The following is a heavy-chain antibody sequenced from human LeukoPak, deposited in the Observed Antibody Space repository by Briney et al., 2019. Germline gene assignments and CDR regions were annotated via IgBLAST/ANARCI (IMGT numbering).Heavy chain of an antibody. V-gene: IGHV1-69*04. J-gene: IGHJ4*02. D-gene: IGHD3-10*01. CDR1: GGTFSSYG. CDR2: IIPILNIA. Sequence: SVTVSCKASGGTFSSYGIIWVRQAPGQGLEWMGRIIPILNIADYAQKFQGRVTITADTSTSTAYMELSSLRSEDTAVYYCARDYGSGSYCFDYWGQGTLVTVSS. CDR3: ARDYGSGSYCFDY.